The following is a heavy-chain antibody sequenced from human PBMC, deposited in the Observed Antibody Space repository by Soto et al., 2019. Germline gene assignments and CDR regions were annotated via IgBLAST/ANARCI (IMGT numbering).Heavy chain of an antibody. J-gene: IGHJ4*02. D-gene: IGHD6-13*01. CDR3: ATGYSSSWYYFDD. CDR1: GGSISSSNW. CDR2: IYHSGST. Sequence: PSETLSLTCAVSGGSISSSNWWSWVRQPPGKGLEWIGEIYHSGSTNYNPSLKSRVTISVDKSKNQFSLKLSSVTAADTAVYYCATGYSSSWYYFDDWGQGTRVTVAS. V-gene: IGHV4-4*02.